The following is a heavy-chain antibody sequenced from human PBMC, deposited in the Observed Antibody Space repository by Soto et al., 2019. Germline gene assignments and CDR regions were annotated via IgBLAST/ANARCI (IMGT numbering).Heavy chain of an antibody. CDR1: GGSISSGGYY. CDR3: ARDNCSGGSCSPDS. CDR2: IYYSGST. J-gene: IGHJ5*01. V-gene: IGHV4-31*03. Sequence: QVQLQESGPGLVKPSQTLSLTCTVSGGSISSGGYYWSWIRQHPGKGLEWIGYIYYSGSTYYNPSLKSRVTISVDTSKTHSSLRLSSVPAADTAVYYCARDNCSGGSCSPDSWGQGPLVTVSS. D-gene: IGHD2-15*01.